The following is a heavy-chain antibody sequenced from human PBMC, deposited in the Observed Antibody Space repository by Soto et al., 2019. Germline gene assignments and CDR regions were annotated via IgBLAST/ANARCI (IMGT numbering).Heavy chain of an antibody. D-gene: IGHD3-22*01. CDR1: GGSVGSSDSY. CDR3: GRRGLILVPL. CDR2: FYYGGTT. J-gene: IGHJ3*01. Sequence: SETLSLTCTVSGGSVGSSDSYWVWIRQPPGKGLEWIGSFYYGGTTYYNPSLKSRVTVSVDTSKNLFSLNLNSVTAADTAIYYCGRRGLILVPLWGQGTMVAVSS. V-gene: IGHV4-39*01.